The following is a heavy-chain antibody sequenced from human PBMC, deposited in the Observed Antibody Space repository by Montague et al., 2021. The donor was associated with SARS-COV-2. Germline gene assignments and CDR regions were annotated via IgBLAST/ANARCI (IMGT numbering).Heavy chain of an antibody. CDR3: ARETMTADAFDI. D-gene: IGHD1-14*01. J-gene: IGHJ3*02. CDR1: GASVGSAD. V-gene: IGHV4-59*02. Sequence: SETLSLTCTVSGASVGSADWGWIRQSPGKELEWSVYCYSVGSTDYNPSLKSRATISRDTSKNQFSLKVRSVTAADKAVYYCARETMTADAFDIWGQGTMVTVSS. CDR2: CYSVGST.